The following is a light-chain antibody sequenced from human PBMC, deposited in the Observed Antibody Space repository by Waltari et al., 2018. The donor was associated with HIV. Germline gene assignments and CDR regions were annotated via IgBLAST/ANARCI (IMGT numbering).Light chain of an antibody. V-gene: IGKV1-39*01. CDR1: QYIANY. J-gene: IGKJ2*01. CDR3: QQTYSTPPYT. CDR2: AAT. Sequence: DIQMTQSPSALSASVGDRVPITCRSSQYIANYVNWYRQKGGEAPKPLVFAATTLQSCVPSRCSASGSGTEFTLTIASLEPEDFAMYFCQQTYSTPPYTFGQGTK.